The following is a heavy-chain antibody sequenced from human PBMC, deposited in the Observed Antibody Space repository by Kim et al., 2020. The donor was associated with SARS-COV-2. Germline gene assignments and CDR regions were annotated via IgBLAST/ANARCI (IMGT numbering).Heavy chain of an antibody. V-gene: IGHV4-39*01. Sequence: SETLSLTCTVSGGSISSSTYYWGWIRQPPGKGLEWIGTIYYSGSTYYNPSLKSRVTISVDTSKNQFFLKLSSVTAADTAVYYCGRSLAVRGEYHKWFDP. CDR1: GGSISSSTYY. CDR2: IYYSGST. J-gene: IGHJ5*02. CDR3: GRSLAVRGEYHKWFDP. D-gene: IGHD6-6*01.